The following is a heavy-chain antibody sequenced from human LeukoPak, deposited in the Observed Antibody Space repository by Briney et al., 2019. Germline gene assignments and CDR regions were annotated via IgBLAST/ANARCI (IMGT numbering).Heavy chain of an antibody. V-gene: IGHV3-74*01. D-gene: IGHD3-10*01. CDR2: INPDGSGT. J-gene: IGHJ6*02. CDR1: GFIFSTYW. Sequence: GGSPRLSCTASGFIFSTYWMHWVRQVPGKGLVWVSRINPDGSGTNYADSVKGRFTISRDNAKNTLYLQMNSLRVEDTAVYYCARDYGRSRDYGMDVWGQGTTVTVSS. CDR3: ARDYGRSRDYGMDV.